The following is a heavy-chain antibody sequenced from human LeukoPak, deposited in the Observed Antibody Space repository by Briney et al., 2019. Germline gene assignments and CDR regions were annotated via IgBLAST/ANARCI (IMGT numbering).Heavy chain of an antibody. CDR1: GFTFSTYW. Sequence: GGSLRLSCAASGFTFSTYWMNWVRQTPGKGLEWVANIKGDGSDQNYVDSVKGRFTISRDNAKNSLYLQMSSLRGEDTAVYYCASGGGWMIESWGQGTLVTVSS. CDR3: ASGGGWMIES. CDR2: IKGDGSDQ. D-gene: IGHD6-19*01. V-gene: IGHV3-7*01. J-gene: IGHJ4*02.